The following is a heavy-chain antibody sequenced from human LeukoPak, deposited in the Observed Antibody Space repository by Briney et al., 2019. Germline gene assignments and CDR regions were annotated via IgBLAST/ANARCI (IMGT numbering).Heavy chain of an antibody. V-gene: IGHV3-7*01. J-gene: IGHJ2*01. CDR3: AKSADSSGWSSYWYFDL. CDR2: IKQDGSEK. CDR1: GFTFSSYW. Sequence: GGSLRLSCAASGFTFSSYWMSWVRQAPGKGLEWVANIKQDGSEKYYVDSVKGRFTISRDNAKNSLYLQMNSLRAEDTAVYYCAKSADSSGWSSYWYFDLWGRGTLVTVSS. D-gene: IGHD6-19*01.